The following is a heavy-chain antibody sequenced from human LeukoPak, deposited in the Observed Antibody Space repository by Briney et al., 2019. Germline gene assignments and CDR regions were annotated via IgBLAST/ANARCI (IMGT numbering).Heavy chain of an antibody. Sequence: PSETLSLTCAVYGGSFSGYYWSWIRQPPGKGLEWIGETNHSGSTNYNPSLKSRVTISVDTSKNQFSLKLSSVTAADTAVYYCARGGVLAVAGPIDYWGQGTLVTVSS. D-gene: IGHD6-19*01. CDR1: GGSFSGYY. CDR3: ARGGVLAVAGPIDY. J-gene: IGHJ4*02. CDR2: TNHSGST. V-gene: IGHV4-34*01.